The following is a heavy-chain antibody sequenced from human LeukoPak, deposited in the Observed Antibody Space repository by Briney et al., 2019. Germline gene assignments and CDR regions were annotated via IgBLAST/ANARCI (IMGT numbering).Heavy chain of an antibody. V-gene: IGHV4-34*01. CDR3: ARPRYGSGSYYKYNAFDI. CDR1: GGSFSGYY. D-gene: IGHD3-10*01. J-gene: IGHJ3*02. CDR2: INHSGST. Sequence: SETLSLTCAVYGGSFSGYYWSWIRQPPGKGLEWSGEINHSGSTNYNPSLKSRFTISVDTSKNQFSLKLSSVTAADTAVYYCARPRYGSGSYYKYNAFDIWGQGTMVTVSS.